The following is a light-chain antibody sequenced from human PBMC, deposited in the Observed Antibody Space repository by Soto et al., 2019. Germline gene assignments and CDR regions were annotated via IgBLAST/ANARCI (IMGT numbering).Light chain of an antibody. CDR2: DAS. J-gene: IGKJ5*01. CDR3: QQRSNWPPIT. Sequence: EIVYTQNPGTLSLSPGETDTLSRSAIQSVSSSYLAWYQQKPGQAPRLLIYDASNRATGIPARFSGSGSGTDFTLTISSLEPEDFAVYYCQQRSNWPPITFGQGTRLEI. V-gene: IGKV3D-20*02. CDR1: QSVSSSY.